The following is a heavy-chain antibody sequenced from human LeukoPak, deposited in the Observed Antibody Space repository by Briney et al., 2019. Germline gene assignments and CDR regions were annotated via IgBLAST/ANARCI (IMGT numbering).Heavy chain of an antibody. D-gene: IGHD6-19*01. CDR1: GYTFTGYY. V-gene: IGHV1-2*02. J-gene: IGHJ4*02. CDR3: ARGVQYSSGHNDY. Sequence: ASVKVSYKASGYTFTGYYMHWVRQAPGQGLEWMGWINPNSGGTNYAQKFQGRVTMTRDTSISTAYMELSRLRSDDTAVYYCARGVQYSSGHNDYWGQGTLVTVSS. CDR2: INPNSGGT.